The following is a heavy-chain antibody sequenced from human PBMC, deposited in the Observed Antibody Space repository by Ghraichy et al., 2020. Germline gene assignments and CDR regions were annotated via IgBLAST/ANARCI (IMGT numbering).Heavy chain of an antibody. CDR3: ARGLSSSWPPLLDY. Sequence: SETLSLTCTVSGGSISSYYWSWIRQPPGKGLEWIGYIYYSGSTNYNPSLKSRVTISVDTSKNQFSLTLSSVTAADTAVYYCARGLSSSWPPLLDYWGQGTLVTVSS. CDR1: GGSISSYY. CDR2: IYYSGST. V-gene: IGHV4-59*01. J-gene: IGHJ4*02. D-gene: IGHD6-13*01.